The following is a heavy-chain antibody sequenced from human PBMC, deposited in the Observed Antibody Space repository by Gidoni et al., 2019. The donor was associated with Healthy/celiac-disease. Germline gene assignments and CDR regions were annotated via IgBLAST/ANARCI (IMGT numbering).Heavy chain of an antibody. CDR2: ISSNGGST. CDR1: GLTFSSYA. CDR3: ARGCKVVPAAMKDY. J-gene: IGHJ4*02. V-gene: IGHV3-64*01. Sequence: EVQLVGSGGGLVQRGGSRRLSCSASGLTFSSYAMHWVRQAPGKGLEYVSAISSNGGSTYYANSVKGRFTISRDNSKNPLYLQMGSLRAEDMAVYYCARGCKVVPAAMKDYWGQGTLVTVSS. D-gene: IGHD2-2*01.